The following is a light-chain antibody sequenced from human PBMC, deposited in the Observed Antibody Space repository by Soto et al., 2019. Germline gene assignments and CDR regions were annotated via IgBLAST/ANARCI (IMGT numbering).Light chain of an antibody. Sequence: IQMTQSPSSLAASLGDRVTITCRASQGISGYLAWYQQKPGKAPKLLSYAASTLQSGVPSRFSGSGSGTDFTLTISCLQSEDFATYYCQQYYSYPLWTFGQGTKVDI. CDR3: QQYYSYPLWT. V-gene: IGKV1-8*01. CDR1: QGISGY. CDR2: AAS. J-gene: IGKJ1*01.